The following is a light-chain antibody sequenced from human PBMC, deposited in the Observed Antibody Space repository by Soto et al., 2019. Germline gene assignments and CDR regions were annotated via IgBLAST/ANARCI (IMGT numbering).Light chain of an antibody. CDR3: QKYNSAPLT. V-gene: IGKV3-15*01. Sequence: IVMTQSPATLSVSPGDRATISCRASQSVRTNLAWYQLTPGQAPRLLIYGASTRATGVPDRFSGSGSGTDFTLTISSLQPEDVATYYCQKYNSAPLTFGGGTKVDIK. J-gene: IGKJ4*01. CDR2: GAS. CDR1: QSVRTN.